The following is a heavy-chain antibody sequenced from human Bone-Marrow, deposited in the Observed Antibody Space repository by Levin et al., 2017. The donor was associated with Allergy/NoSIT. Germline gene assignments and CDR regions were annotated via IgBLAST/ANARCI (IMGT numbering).Heavy chain of an antibody. CDR1: GGTFSSYA. CDR3: ARESSPEVVTPVYYYYYGMDV. J-gene: IGHJ6*02. CDR2: IIPIFGTA. V-gene: IGHV1-69*01. D-gene: IGHD4-23*01. Sequence: PGGSLRLSCKASGGTFSSYAISWVRQAPGQGLEWMGGIIPIFGTANYAQKFQGRVTITADESTSTAYMELSSLRSEDTAVYYCARESSPEVVTPVYYYYYGMDVWGQGTTVTVSS.